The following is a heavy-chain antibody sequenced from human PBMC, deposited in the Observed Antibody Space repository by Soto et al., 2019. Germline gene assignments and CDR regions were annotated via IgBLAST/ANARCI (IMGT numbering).Heavy chain of an antibody. CDR3: ARGGWFGELRNFDYGLDV. J-gene: IGHJ6*01. CDR1: GYTLTSYD. V-gene: IGHV1-8*01. CDR2: MNPNSGDR. D-gene: IGHD3-10*01. Sequence: QVQLVQSGAEVKKPGASVKVSCKASGYTLTSYDINWVRQATGQGLEWMGWMNPNSGDRGYAQKFQGRVTMTGNTSISPAYLELRRLRSEDTARYSCARGGWFGELRNFDYGLDVWGQGNTGHVSS.